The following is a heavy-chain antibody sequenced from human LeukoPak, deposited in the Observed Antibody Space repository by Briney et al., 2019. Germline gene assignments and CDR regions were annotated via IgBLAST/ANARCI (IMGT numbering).Heavy chain of an antibody. Sequence: GRSLRLSCAASGFTFSSYGMHWVRQAPGKGLEWVAGIWYDGSNKYYADSVKGRFTISRDNSKNTLYLQMNSLRAEDTAVYYCVRDHHKLTYYYDSSGYYFDYWGQGTLVTVSS. D-gene: IGHD3-22*01. J-gene: IGHJ4*02. CDR2: IWYDGSNK. CDR1: GFTFSSYG. CDR3: VRDHHKLTYYYDSSGYYFDY. V-gene: IGHV3-33*01.